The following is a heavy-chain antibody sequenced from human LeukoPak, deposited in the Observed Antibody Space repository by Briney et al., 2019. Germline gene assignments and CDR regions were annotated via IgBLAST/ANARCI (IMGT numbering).Heavy chain of an antibody. CDR2: IYYSGCT. CDR3: ASLRRSAGLSFDY. CDR1: GGSISSSSYY. D-gene: IGHD6-13*01. J-gene: IGHJ4*02. V-gene: IGHV4-39*01. Sequence: SETLSLTCTVSGGSISSSSYYWGWIRQPPGKGLEWIRSIYYSGCTYYNPSLKSRVTISVDTSKNQFSLKLNSVTAADTAVYYCASLRRSAGLSFDYWGQGTLVTVSS.